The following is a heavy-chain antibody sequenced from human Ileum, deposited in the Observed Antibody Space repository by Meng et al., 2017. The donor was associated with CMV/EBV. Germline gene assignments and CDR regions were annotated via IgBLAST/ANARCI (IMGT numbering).Heavy chain of an antibody. CDR1: VGSLSGYY. Sequence: QVQLQQGGAGLLKPSETLSLTFAVHVGSLSGYYWSWIRQPPEKRLEWIGEINHSGSTSYNTSIQSRVTISLDTSKNQFSLKLSSVTAADTAVYYCAREQGYGSGSYFQGWLDPWGQGTLVTVSS. J-gene: IGHJ5*02. CDR3: AREQGYGSGSYFQGWLDP. D-gene: IGHD3-10*01. V-gene: IGHV4-34*01. CDR2: INHSGST.